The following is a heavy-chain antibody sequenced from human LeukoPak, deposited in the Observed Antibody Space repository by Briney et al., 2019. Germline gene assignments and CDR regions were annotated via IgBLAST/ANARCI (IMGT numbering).Heavy chain of an antibody. Sequence: GGSLRLSCAASGFTFSDCWKHWVRQRPGEGLEYVSRITTDGGSTTYADSVKGRFTVSRDNAKNTLYLQMNSLRAEDTAVYYCARGASSGNLKDAFDIWGQGTIVTVAS. D-gene: IGHD3-22*01. V-gene: IGHV3-74*01. J-gene: IGHJ3*02. CDR2: ITTDGGST. CDR3: ARGASSGNLKDAFDI. CDR1: GFTFSDCW.